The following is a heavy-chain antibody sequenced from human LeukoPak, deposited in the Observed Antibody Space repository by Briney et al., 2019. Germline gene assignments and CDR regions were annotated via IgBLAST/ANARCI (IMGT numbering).Heavy chain of an antibody. J-gene: IGHJ3*02. V-gene: IGHV3-7*01. CDR2: IKKDGSQK. D-gene: IGHD3-22*01. CDR3: ATFPRYDSSGYYYVAYGGGAFDI. Sequence: PGGSLRLSCAASGFTFSNDWMTWVRQAPGKGLEWVANIKKDGSQKNYVDSVEGRFTISRDNAKNSVYLQMNSLRAEDTAVYYCATFPRYDSSGYYYVAYGGGAFDIWGQGTMVTVSS. CDR1: GFTFSNDW.